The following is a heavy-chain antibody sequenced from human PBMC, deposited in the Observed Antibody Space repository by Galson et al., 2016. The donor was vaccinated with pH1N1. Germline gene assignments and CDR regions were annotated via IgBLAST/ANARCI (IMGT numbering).Heavy chain of an antibody. D-gene: IGHD4-17*01. CDR3: GRARKYYGNEAFDI. CDR1: GVIFNSYA. Sequence: SVKVSCKASGVIFNSYAINWVRQAPGQGLEWMGGIIAIFNTPNYAQDFQGRVTITADKPTTTVYLELSGLASEDTAVYYCGRARKYYGNEAFDIWGQGTMVIVSS. CDR2: IIAIFNTP. J-gene: IGHJ3*02. V-gene: IGHV1-69*06.